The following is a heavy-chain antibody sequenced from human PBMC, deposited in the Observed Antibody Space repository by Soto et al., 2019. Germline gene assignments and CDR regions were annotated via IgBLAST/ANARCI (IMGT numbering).Heavy chain of an antibody. V-gene: IGHV4-31*03. J-gene: IGHJ6*02. CDR1: GGSISSGGYY. CDR3: ARFQSGSYYDFWSGPHYYYYGMDV. Sequence: QVQLQESGPGLVKPSQTLSLTCTVSGGSISSGGYYWSWIRQHPGKGLEWIGYIYYSGSTYYNPSLKSRVTISVDTSKNQFSVKLSSVTAADTAVYYCARFQSGSYYDFWSGPHYYYYGMDVWGQGPTVTVSS. D-gene: IGHD3-3*01. CDR2: IYYSGST.